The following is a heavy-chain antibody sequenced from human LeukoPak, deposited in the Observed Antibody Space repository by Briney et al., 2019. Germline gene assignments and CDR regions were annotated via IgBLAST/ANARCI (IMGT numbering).Heavy chain of an antibody. Sequence: PGRSLRLSCTASGFTFGDYAMSWVRQAPGKGLEWVGFIRSKAYGGTTEYAASVKGRFTISRDDSKSIAYLQMNSLKTEDTAVYYCTRKNWAFDIWGQGTMVTVSS. CDR1: GFTFGDYA. J-gene: IGHJ3*02. CDR3: TRKNWAFDI. CDR2: IRSKAYGGTT. V-gene: IGHV3-49*04.